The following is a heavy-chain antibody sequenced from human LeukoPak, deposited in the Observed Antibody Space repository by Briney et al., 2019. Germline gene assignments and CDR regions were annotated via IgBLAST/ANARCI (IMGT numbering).Heavy chain of an antibody. V-gene: IGHV4-31*03. CDR1: GGSISSGGYY. CDR2: IYYSGTT. D-gene: IGHD4-23*01. J-gene: IGHJ5*02. CDR3: ARFGGDSRGNWFDP. Sequence: SETLSLTCTVSGGSISSGGYYWCWIRQHPGKDLEWIGYIYYSGTTYYSPTLKGRVTISVDTSNNQFSLKLSSVAAADTAVYYCARFGGDSRGNWFDPWGQGTLVTVSS.